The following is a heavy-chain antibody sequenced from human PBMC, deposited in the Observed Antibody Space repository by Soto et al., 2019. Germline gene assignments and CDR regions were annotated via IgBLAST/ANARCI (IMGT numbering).Heavy chain of an antibody. Sequence: GASVKVSCKASGYTFTSYGISWVRQAPGQGLEWMGWISAYNGNTNYAQKLQGRVTMTTDTSTSTAYMELRSLRSDDTAVYYCATLLGYYYDSSGYWNYWGQGTLVTVSS. CDR1: GYTFTSYG. J-gene: IGHJ4*02. D-gene: IGHD3-22*01. CDR2: ISAYNGNT. CDR3: ATLLGYYYDSSGYWNY. V-gene: IGHV1-18*01.